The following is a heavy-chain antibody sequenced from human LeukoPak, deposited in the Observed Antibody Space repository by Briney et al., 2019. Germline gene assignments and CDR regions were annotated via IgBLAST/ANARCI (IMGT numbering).Heavy chain of an antibody. CDR3: ARGYDSSSWSPYDY. Sequence: GGSLRLSCAASGFSFSSYSMNYVRQAPGKGLEWVSSISSSSSYIYYADSVKGRFTISRDNAKNSLHLQMNSLRADDTAVYYCARGYDSSSWSPYDYWGQGTLVTVSS. CDR1: GFSFSSYS. J-gene: IGHJ4*02. V-gene: IGHV3-21*01. CDR2: ISSSSSYI. D-gene: IGHD6-13*01.